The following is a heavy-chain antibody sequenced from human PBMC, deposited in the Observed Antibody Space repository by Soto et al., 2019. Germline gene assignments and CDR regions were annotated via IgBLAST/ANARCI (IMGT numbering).Heavy chain of an antibody. CDR3: TRDPRYSSGWTDLLGY. CDR2: IRSKAYGGTT. CDR1: GFTFGDYA. V-gene: IGHV3-49*05. J-gene: IGHJ4*02. D-gene: IGHD6-19*01. Sequence: KSGGSLRLSCTASGFTFGDYAMSWFRQAPGEGLEWVGFIRSKAYGGTTEYAASVKGRFTISRDDSKSIAYLQMNSLKTEDTAVYYCTRDPRYSSGWTDLLGYWGQGTLVTVSS.